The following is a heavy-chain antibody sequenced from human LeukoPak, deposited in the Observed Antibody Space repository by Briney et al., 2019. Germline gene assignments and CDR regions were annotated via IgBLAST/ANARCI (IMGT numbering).Heavy chain of an antibody. CDR3: ARDRFPPIGSYSASDAFDI. Sequence: SGGSLRLSCAASGFTFSSYGMHWVRQAPGKGLEWLAVKWYDGSNKYYTDSVKGRLTISRDNSKNTLYLQMNSLRAEDTAAYYCARDRFPPIGSYSASDAFDIWGQGTMVTVSS. D-gene: IGHD1-26*01. J-gene: IGHJ3*02. CDR1: GFTFSSYG. V-gene: IGHV3-33*01. CDR2: KWYDGSNK.